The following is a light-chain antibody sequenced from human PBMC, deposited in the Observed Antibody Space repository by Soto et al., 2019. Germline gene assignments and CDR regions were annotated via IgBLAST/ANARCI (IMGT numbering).Light chain of an antibody. CDR2: DDS. CDR1: NIGSKN. V-gene: IGLV3-21*02. J-gene: IGLJ1*01. Sequence: ELTQPPSVSVAPGQTARISCGGNNIGSKNVHWYQQKPGQGPVLVFYDDSDRPSGIPERFCGSNSGNAATLTISRVEAGDESDYYCQVWDSSSDQLVFGTGTKVTVL. CDR3: QVWDSSSDQLV.